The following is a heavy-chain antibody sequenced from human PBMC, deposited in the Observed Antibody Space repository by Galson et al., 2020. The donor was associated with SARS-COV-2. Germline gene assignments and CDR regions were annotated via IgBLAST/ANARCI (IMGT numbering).Heavy chain of an antibody. CDR3: ARGLSGYSYGAPYNWFDP. Sequence: SETLSLTCTVSGGSISSGGYSWNWIRQHPGKGLEWIGYIYYSGSTYYNPSLKSRVTISVDTSKNQFSLKLSSVTAADTAVYYCARGLSGYSYGAPYNWFDPWGQGTLVTVSS. J-gene: IGHJ5*02. D-gene: IGHD5-18*01. V-gene: IGHV4-31*03. CDR2: IYYSGST. CDR1: GGSISSGGYS.